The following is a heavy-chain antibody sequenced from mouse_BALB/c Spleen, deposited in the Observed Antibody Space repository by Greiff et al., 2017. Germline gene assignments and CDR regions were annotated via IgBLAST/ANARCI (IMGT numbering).Heavy chain of an antibody. J-gene: IGHJ3*01. V-gene: IGHV1S81*02. D-gene: IGHD1-2*01. CDR1: GYTFTSYY. CDR3: TRGIYYGPFAY. CDR2: INPSNGGT. Sequence: VQLQQSGAELVKPGASVKLSCKASGYTFTSYYMYWVKQRPGQGLEWIGEINPSNGGTNFNEKFKSKATLTVDKSSSTAYMQLSSLTSEDSAVYYCTRGIYYGPFAYWGQGTLVTVSA.